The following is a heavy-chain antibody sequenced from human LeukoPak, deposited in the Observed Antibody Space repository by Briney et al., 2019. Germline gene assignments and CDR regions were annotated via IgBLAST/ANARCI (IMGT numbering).Heavy chain of an antibody. CDR1: GFTFGDYA. V-gene: IGHV3-21*01. D-gene: IGHD1-26*01. CDR3: ARLVGATR. J-gene: IGHJ4*02. Sequence: GWSLRLSCTASGFTFGDYAMSWFRQAPGKGLEWVSSISSSSSYIYYADSVKGRFTISRDNAKNSLYLQMNSLRAEDTAVYYCARLVGATRWGQGTLVTVSS. CDR2: ISSSSSYI.